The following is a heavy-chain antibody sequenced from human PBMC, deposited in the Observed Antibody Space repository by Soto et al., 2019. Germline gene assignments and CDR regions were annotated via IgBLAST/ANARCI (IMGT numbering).Heavy chain of an antibody. D-gene: IGHD3-3*01. CDR3: AKDFVSRSSNYDFWSGSPYDY. Sequence: PGGSLRLSCEASGFSFSSYGVSWVRQAPGKGLEWISAISTSGSSTFYADSVKGRFTISRDISKNTLFLQMNSLRAEDTAVYYCAKDFVSRSSNYDFWSGSPYDYWGQGTQVTVSS. CDR1: GFSFSSYG. CDR2: ISTSGSST. J-gene: IGHJ4*02. V-gene: IGHV3-23*01.